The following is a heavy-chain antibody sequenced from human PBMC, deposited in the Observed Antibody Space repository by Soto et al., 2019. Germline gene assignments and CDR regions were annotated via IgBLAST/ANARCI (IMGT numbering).Heavy chain of an antibody. D-gene: IGHD3-22*01. J-gene: IGHJ5*02. CDR1: GGTFSSYA. CDR3: AGGSYYYDSSGYYPWAPFDP. CDR2: IIPIFGTA. Sequence: GASVKVSCKASGGTFSSYAISWVRQAPGQGLEWMGGIIPIFGTANYAQKFQGRVTITADESTSTAYMELSSLRSEDTAVYYCAGGSYYYDSSGYYPWAPFDPWGQGTLVTVSS. V-gene: IGHV1-69*13.